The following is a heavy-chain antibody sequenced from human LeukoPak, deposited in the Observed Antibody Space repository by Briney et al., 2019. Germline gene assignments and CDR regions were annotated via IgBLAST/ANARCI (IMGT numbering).Heavy chain of an antibody. J-gene: IGHJ4*02. CDR3: ASLSTYYYDSSGSYYFDY. D-gene: IGHD3-22*01. Sequence: GSLRLSCAASGFTFSSYGMHWIRQPPGKGLEWIGSIYYSGSTYYNPSLKSRVTISVDTSKNQFSLKLSSVTAADTAVYYCASLSTYYYDSSGSYYFDYWGQGTLVTVSS. CDR1: GFTFSSYG. CDR2: IYYSGST. V-gene: IGHV4-39*01.